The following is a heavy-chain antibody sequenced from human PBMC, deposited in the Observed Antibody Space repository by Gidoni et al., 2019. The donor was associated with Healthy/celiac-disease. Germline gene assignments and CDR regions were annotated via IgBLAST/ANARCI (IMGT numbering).Heavy chain of an antibody. CDR3: ASVVLRFLEWLPFDY. V-gene: IGHV3-30*04. Sequence: PGRSLRLSCAASGFTFSSYAMHWVRQAPGKGLEWVAVISYDGSNKYYADSVKGRFTISRDNSKNTLYLQMNSRRAEDTAVSYCASVVLRFLEWLPFDYGGQGTLVTVSS. CDR2: ISYDGSNK. CDR1: GFTFSSYA. D-gene: IGHD3-3*01. J-gene: IGHJ4*02.